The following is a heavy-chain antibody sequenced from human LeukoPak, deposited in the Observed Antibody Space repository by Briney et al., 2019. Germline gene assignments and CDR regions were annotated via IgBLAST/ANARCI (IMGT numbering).Heavy chain of an antibody. CDR2: IYTSGGT. CDR3: ARDYYDSSGYYYAL. V-gene: IGHV4-4*07. Sequence: PSETLSLTCTVSGYSISSGYYWGWIRQPAGKGLEWIGRIYTSGGTNYNPSLKSRVTMSIDTSKNQFSLKLSSVTAADTAVYYCARDYYDSSGYYYALWGQGTLVTVSS. CDR1: GYSISSGYY. J-gene: IGHJ4*02. D-gene: IGHD3-22*01.